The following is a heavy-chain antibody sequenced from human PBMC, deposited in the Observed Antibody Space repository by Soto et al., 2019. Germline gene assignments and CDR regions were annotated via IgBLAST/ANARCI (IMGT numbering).Heavy chain of an antibody. Sequence: ASETLSLTCAVYGGSFSGYYWSWIRQPPGKGLEWIGEINHSGSTNYNPSLKSRVTISVDTSKNQFSLKLSSVTAADTAVYYCARAQGGDYLPPVSRNWFDPWGQGTLVTVSS. J-gene: IGHJ5*02. V-gene: IGHV4-34*01. D-gene: IGHD4-17*01. CDR1: GGSFSGYY. CDR2: INHSGST. CDR3: ARAQGGDYLPPVSRNWFDP.